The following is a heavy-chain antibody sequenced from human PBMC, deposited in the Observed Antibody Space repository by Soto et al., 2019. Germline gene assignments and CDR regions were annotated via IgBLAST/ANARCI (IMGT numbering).Heavy chain of an antibody. D-gene: IGHD6-13*01. CDR2: ISSDGVNK. CDR3: AKGPYSTTSGWFDS. V-gene: IGHV3-30*18. J-gene: IGHJ5*01. CDR1: GFTFSSFV. Sequence: GGSLRLSCAASGFTFSSFVMHWVRQDPGKGLEWVAVISSDGVNKYYAESVRGRFAISRDNSKNTLYLQMNSLRAEDTAVYYCAKGPYSTTSGWFDSWGQGTLVTVSS.